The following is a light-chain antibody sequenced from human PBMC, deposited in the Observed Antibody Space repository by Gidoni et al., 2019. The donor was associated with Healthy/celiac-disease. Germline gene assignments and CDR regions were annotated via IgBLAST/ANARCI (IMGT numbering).Light chain of an antibody. J-gene: IGLJ2*01. CDR2: RDS. V-gene: IGLV3-9*01. CDR1: NIGSNN. Sequence: SYELTQPLSVSVALGQTARITCGGNNIGSNNVHWYQQKPGQAPVLVIYRDSNRPSGIPERVSGSNSGNTATLTISRAQAGDEADYYCQVWDSSTVVFGGGTKLTVL. CDR3: QVWDSSTVV.